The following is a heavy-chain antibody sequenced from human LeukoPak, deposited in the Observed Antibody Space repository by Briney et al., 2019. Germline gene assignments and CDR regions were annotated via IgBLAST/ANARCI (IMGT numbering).Heavy chain of an antibody. CDR3: AREELATVVTPPDY. D-gene: IGHD4-23*01. CDR1: GFTFSSYA. Sequence: GGSLRLSCAASGFTFSSYAMHWVRQAPGKGLEWVAVISYDGSNKYYADSVKGRFTISRDNSKNTLYLQMNSLRAEDTAVYYCAREELATVVTPPDYWGQGTLVTVSS. V-gene: IGHV3-30-3*01. J-gene: IGHJ4*02. CDR2: ISYDGSNK.